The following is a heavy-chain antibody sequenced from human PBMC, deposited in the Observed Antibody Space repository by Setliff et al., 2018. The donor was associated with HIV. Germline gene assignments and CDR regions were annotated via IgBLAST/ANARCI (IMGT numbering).Heavy chain of an antibody. CDR3: ARCYYDSSGPTDAFDI. V-gene: IGHV1-69*05. CDR1: GGAFSSYA. CDR2: IIPIFGTA. J-gene: IGHJ3*02. D-gene: IGHD3-22*01. Sequence: SVKVSCKASGGAFSSYALSWVRQAPGQGLEWMGGIIPIFGTANYAQKFQGRVTITTDESTSTAYMALSSLRSEDTAMYYCARCYYDSSGPTDAFDIWGQGTVVTVSS.